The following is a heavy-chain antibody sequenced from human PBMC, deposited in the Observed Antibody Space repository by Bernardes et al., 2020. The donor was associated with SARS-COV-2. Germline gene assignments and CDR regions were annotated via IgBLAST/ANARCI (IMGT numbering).Heavy chain of an antibody. V-gene: IGHV4-39*01. J-gene: IGHJ3*02. CDR3: ARSVKKHMITFGGVIVGGDAFDI. CDR2: IYYSGST. Sequence: TLSLTCTVSGGSISSSSYYWGWIRQPPGKGLEWIGSIYYSGSTYYNPSLKSRVTISVDTSKNQFSLKLSSVTAADTAVYYCARSVKKHMITFGGVIVGGDAFDIWGQATMVTVSS. D-gene: IGHD3-16*02. CDR1: GGSISSSSYY.